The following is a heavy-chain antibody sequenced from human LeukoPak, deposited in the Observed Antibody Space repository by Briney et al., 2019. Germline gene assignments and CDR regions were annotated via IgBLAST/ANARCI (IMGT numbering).Heavy chain of an antibody. V-gene: IGHV1-46*01. J-gene: IGHJ6*02. CDR2: INPSGGST. CDR3: ARDRSYSNSWTYYYGMDV. D-gene: IGHD6-13*01. Sequence: ASVKVSCKASGYTFTSYGISWVRQAPGQGLEWMGVINPSGGSTSYAQKFQGRVTMTRDTSTSTVYMELSSLRSEDTAVYYCARDRSYSNSWTYYYGMDVWGQGTTVTVSS. CDR1: GYTFTSYG.